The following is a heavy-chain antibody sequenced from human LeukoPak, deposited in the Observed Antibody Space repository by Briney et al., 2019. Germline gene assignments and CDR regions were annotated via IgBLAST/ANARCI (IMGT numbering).Heavy chain of an antibody. D-gene: IGHD2-2*01. Sequence: GGSLRLSCAASGFTFGSYWMSWVRQAPGKGLEWVANIKQDGSEKYYVDSVKGRFTISRNNGKNSLYLQINSLRAEDTAVYYCARDCSSTNCYRGGFDPWGQGTLVTVSS. J-gene: IGHJ5*02. V-gene: IGHV3-7*01. CDR2: IKQDGSEK. CDR3: ARDCSSTNCYRGGFDP. CDR1: GFTFGSYW.